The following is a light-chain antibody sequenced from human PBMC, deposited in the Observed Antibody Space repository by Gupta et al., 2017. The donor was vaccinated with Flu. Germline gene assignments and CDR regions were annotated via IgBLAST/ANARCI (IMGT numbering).Light chain of an antibody. Sequence: PSFLSATVGDRVTITCRASQGISSLLTWYQQKPGKAPKLLIYGASTLHSGVPSRFSGSGSGTEFTLTISSLQPEDFATYYCQQRNSYPWTFGHGTKVDVK. CDR3: QQRNSYPWT. J-gene: IGKJ3*01. CDR2: GAS. CDR1: QGISSL. V-gene: IGKV1-9*01.